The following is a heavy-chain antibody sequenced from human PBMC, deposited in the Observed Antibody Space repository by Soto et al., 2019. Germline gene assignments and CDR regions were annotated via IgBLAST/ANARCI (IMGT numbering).Heavy chain of an antibody. CDR2: ISAYNGNT. CDR3: ARGSKFFGVAIYFDY. Sequence: GASVKVSCKASGYTFTSYGISWVRQAPGQGLEWMGWISAYNGNTNYAQKLQGRVTMTTDTSTSTAYMELRSLRSDDTAVYYCARGSKFFGVAIYFDYWGQGTLVTVSS. J-gene: IGHJ4*02. D-gene: IGHD3-3*01. CDR1: GYTFTSYG. V-gene: IGHV1-18*01.